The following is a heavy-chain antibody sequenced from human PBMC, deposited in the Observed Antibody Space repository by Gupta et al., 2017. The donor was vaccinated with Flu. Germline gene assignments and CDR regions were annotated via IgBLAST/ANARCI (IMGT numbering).Heavy chain of an antibody. CDR2: IYPGDSDS. CDR3: ARLSGSTTWELDS. Sequence: EVQLVQSGAEVKKPGESLKISCKGSGYTFTSYWIAWVRQMPGKGLEWMANIYPGDSDSTYSPSFQGQVTMSADKSDNTAYLQWSSLKASDTAMYYCARLSGSTTWELDSWGQGTLVTVAS. V-gene: IGHV5-51*03. D-gene: IGHD3-10*01. J-gene: IGHJ4*02. CDR1: GYTFTSYW.